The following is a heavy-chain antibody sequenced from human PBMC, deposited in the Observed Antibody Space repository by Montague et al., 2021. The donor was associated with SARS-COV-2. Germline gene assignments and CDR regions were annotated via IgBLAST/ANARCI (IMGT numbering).Heavy chain of an antibody. D-gene: IGHD2-21*01. CDR2: IYTSGST. V-gene: IGHV4-61*02. CDR1: GGSISSGSYY. J-gene: IGHJ4*02. CDR3: ARVVGFDFDY. Sequence: TLSLTCTVSGGSISSGSYYWSWIRQPAGKGLEWIGRIYTSGSTNYNPSLKSRVTISVDTSKSQFSLKLSSVTAAETAVYYCARVVGFDFDYWGQGTLVTVSS.